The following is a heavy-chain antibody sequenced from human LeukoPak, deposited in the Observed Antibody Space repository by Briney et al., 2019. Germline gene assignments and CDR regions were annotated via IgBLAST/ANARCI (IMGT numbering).Heavy chain of an antibody. CDR1: GFTFSSYW. Sequence: RGTLRLSCAASGFTFSSYWMHWVRQAPGKGLVWVSRITSDGSTTTYADSVKGRFTISRDNAKNTLYLQMNSLRADDTAVYYCARDLGGYDYDDSSGHSNYWGQGTLVTVSS. V-gene: IGHV3-74*01. CDR3: ARDLGGYDYDDSSGHSNY. CDR2: ITSDGSTT. J-gene: IGHJ4*02. D-gene: IGHD3-22*01.